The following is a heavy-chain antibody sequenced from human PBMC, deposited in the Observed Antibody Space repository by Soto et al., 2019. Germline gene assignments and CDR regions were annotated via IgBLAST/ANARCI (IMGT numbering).Heavy chain of an antibody. CDR2: INSDGSST. CDR3: ARENFEGSGSYFKDY. CDR1: GFTFSSYW. V-gene: IGHV3-74*01. J-gene: IGHJ4*02. D-gene: IGHD3-10*01. Sequence: EVQLVESGGGLVQPGGSLRLSCAASGFTFSSYWMHWVRQVPGKGLVWVSHINSDGSSTSYADSVKGRFTISRDNAKNTLYLQMNSLRAEDTAVYYCARENFEGSGSYFKDYWGQGTLFTVSS.